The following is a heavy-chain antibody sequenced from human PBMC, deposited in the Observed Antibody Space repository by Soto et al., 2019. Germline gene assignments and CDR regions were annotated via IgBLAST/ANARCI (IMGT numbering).Heavy chain of an antibody. CDR3: VRQSSYGSGSYYDY. D-gene: IGHD3-10*01. Sequence: PSDRMALTSTVPRHSILSTSTQSGLTREPPGKGLEWIGSIYYSGRTYYNPSLKSRVTTSVDTTKNQFSLKLSSVTAADTAVYYCVRQSSYGSGSYYDYWGQGTLVTVSS. J-gene: IGHJ4*02. V-gene: IGHV4-39*01. CDR1: RHSILSTSTQ. CDR2: IYYSGRT.